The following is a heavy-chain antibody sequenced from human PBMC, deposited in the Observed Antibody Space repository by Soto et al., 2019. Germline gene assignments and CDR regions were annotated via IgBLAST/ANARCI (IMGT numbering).Heavy chain of an antibody. CDR2: IIPIFGTA. Sequence: SVKVSCKASGGTFSSYAISWVRQAPGQGLEWMGGIIPIFGTANYAQKFQGRVTITADESTSTAYMELSSLRSEDTAVYYCARGCYDILTAYCPPYFYYGMDVWGQGTTVTVSS. J-gene: IGHJ6*02. CDR3: ARGCYDILTAYCPPYFYYGMDV. CDR1: GGTFSSYA. D-gene: IGHD3-9*01. V-gene: IGHV1-69*13.